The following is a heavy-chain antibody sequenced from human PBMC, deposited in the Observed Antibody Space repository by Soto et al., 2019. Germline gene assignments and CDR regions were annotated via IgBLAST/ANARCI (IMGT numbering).Heavy chain of an antibody. V-gene: IGHV4-59*01. CDR2: IYYSGST. D-gene: IGHD5-18*01. CDR1: GGSISSYY. Sequence: SETLSLTCTVAGGSISSYYWSWIRKPPGKGLEWIGYIYYSGSTNYNPSLKSRVTVSVDTSKNQFSLKLSSVTAADTAVYYCARVSRGYSYGWIIDYWGQGTLVTVSS. J-gene: IGHJ4*02. CDR3: ARVSRGYSYGWIIDY.